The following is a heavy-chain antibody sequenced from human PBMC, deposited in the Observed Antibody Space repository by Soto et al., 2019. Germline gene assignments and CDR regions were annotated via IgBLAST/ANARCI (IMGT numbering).Heavy chain of an antibody. J-gene: IGHJ6*03. D-gene: IGHD3-16*01. Sequence: GGSLRLSCAASGFTFSSYSMNWVRQAPGKGLEWVAVISYDGSTKYYADSVKGRFTISRDNSKNTLYLQMNSLRAEDTAVYYCAKDWGADYYYYYMDVWGKGTTVTVSS. CDR2: ISYDGSTK. V-gene: IGHV3-30*18. CDR1: GFTFSSYS. CDR3: AKDWGADYYYYYMDV.